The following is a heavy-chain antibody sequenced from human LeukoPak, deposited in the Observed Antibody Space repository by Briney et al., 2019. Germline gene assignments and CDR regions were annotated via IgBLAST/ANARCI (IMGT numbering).Heavy chain of an antibody. Sequence: ASVKVSCKASGYTFTGYYMHWVRQAPGQGLEWMGWINPNSGGTNYAQKFQGWVTMTRDTFISTAYMELSRLRSDDTAVYYCARDRDTAMVQYYFDYWGQGTLVTVSS. J-gene: IGHJ4*02. CDR2: INPNSGGT. D-gene: IGHD5-18*01. CDR3: ARDRDTAMVQYYFDY. V-gene: IGHV1-2*04. CDR1: GYTFTGYY.